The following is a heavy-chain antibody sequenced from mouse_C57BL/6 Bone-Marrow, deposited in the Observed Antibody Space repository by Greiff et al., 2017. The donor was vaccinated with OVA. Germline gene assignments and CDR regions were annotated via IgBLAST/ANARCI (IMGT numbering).Heavy chain of an antibody. D-gene: IGHD2-1*01. CDR2: ISLKSVNYAT. J-gene: IGHJ3*01. V-gene: IGHV6-3*01. Sequence: EVKVEESGGGLVQPGGSMKLSCVASGFTFSNYWMNWVRQSPEKGLEWVAQISLKSVNYATNYAVSVQGRFTISRDDSKSSVYLQMNNLRAEDTGIYYCTVGNSAWFAYWGQGTLVTVSS. CDR1: GFTFSNYW. CDR3: TVGNSAWFAY.